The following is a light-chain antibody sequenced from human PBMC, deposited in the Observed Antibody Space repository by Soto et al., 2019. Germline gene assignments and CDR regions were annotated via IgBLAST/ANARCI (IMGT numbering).Light chain of an antibody. CDR2: GTS. V-gene: IGKV3-20*01. CDR3: QHYGSSPRT. CDR1: QSVSSTY. J-gene: IGKJ1*01. Sequence: EIVLTQSPGTLSLSPGERATLSCRASQSVSSTYLAWYQKKPGQAPRLLIYGTSNRATGFPDRFSGSGSGTDFTLTISRLEPEDFAVYYCQHYGSSPRTFGQGTKVE.